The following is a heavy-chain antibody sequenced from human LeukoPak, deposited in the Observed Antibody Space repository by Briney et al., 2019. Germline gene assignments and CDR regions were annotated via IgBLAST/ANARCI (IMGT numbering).Heavy chain of an antibody. CDR3: ARIHDYGDYLDY. Sequence: SVKVSCKASGGTFISYTISWVRQAPGQGLEWMGRIIPILGIANYAQKFQGRVTITADKSTSTAYMELSSLRSEDTAVYYCARIHDYGDYLDYWGQGTLVTVSS. CDR2: IIPILGIA. CDR1: GGTFISYT. D-gene: IGHD4-17*01. V-gene: IGHV1-69*02. J-gene: IGHJ4*02.